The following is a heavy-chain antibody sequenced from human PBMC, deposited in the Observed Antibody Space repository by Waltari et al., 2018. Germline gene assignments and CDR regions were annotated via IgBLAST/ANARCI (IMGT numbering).Heavy chain of an antibody. Sequence: QVQLVESGGGVVQPGMSLRLSCAAYGFPFSFYAMHWVRQAPGKGLEWVANNWEDGSNKYYGEYVNGRLTVSRDNSKNTLFLQMDSLRAEDTAVYYCARGGPDNQESLDIWGRGTMVTVSS. CDR2: NWEDGSNK. V-gene: IGHV3-33*01. J-gene: IGHJ3*02. CDR1: GFPFSFYA. CDR3: ARGGPDNQESLDI.